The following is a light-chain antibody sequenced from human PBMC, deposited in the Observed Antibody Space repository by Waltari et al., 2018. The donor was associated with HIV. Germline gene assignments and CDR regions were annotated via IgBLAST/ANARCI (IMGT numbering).Light chain of an antibody. CDR3: AAWSDISNSWV. CDR2: DIS. J-gene: IGLJ3*02. Sequence: SVLTPPPSASATPGQRVTISCSGSPSTSASAAFYWYQQFPGAAPRLLLYDISHRPSGVPDRFSGSKSGTSASLAISTLQSEDEALYYCAAWSDISNSWVFGGGTRLTVL. CDR1: PSTSASAA. V-gene: IGLV1-44*01.